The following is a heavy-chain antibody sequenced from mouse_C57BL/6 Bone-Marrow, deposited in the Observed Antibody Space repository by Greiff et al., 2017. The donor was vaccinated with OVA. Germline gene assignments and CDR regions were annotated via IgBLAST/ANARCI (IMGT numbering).Heavy chain of an antibody. CDR3: APDGYYEAY. J-gene: IGHJ3*01. V-gene: IGHV1-19*01. Sequence: EVQLQQSGPVLVKPGASVKMSCKASGYTFTDYYMNWVKQSHGKSLEWIGVINPYNGGTSYNQKFKGKATLTVDKSSSTAYMELNSLTSEDSAVYYCAPDGYYEAYWGQGTLVTVSA. CDR1: GYTFTDYY. D-gene: IGHD2-3*01. CDR2: INPYNGGT.